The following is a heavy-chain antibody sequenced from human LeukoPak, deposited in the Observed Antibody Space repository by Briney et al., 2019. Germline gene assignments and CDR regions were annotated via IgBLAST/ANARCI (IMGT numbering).Heavy chain of an antibody. D-gene: IGHD3-16*01. J-gene: IGHJ4*02. Sequence: PGGSLRLSCAASGFTFSSYAMSWVRQAPGKGLEWVSAISGSGGTYYADSVKGRFTISRDNSKNTLYLQMNSLRVEDTAVYYCAKDGGGGRHLDYWDQGTLVTVSS. CDR2: ISGSGGT. CDR3: AKDGGGGRHLDY. CDR1: GFTFSSYA. V-gene: IGHV3-23*01.